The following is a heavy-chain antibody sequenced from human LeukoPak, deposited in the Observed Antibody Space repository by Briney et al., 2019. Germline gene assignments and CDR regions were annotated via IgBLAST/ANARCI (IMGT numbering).Heavy chain of an antibody. D-gene: IGHD2-15*01. CDR2: IRSKANSYAT. Sequence: GGSLKLSCAASGFTFSGSAMHWVRQASGKGLEWVGRIRSKANSYATAYAASVKGRFTISRDDSKNTAYLQMNSLKTEDTAVYYCTRLPGDCSGGSCYSNYFDYWGQGTLVTVSS. CDR3: TRLPGDCSGGSCYSNYFDY. V-gene: IGHV3-73*01. CDR1: GFTFSGSA. J-gene: IGHJ4*02.